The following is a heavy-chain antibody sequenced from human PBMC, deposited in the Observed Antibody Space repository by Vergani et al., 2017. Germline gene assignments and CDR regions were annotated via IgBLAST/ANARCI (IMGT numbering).Heavy chain of an antibody. CDR3: AKVFCGTGNCCDWNHLEV. D-gene: IGHD1-1*01. V-gene: IGHV3-13*01. CDR1: GFTFSSND. J-gene: IGHJ6*04. CDR2: IGVDGDR. Sequence: VESGGGLVQPGGSLRLSCTVSGFTFSSNDFHWVRQTAGKGLEWVSSIGVDGDRYYSDSVKGRFTISRDNGQSYLYLDMDNLRVEDTAVYFCAKVFCGTGNCCDWNHLEVWGEGTSVTVSS.